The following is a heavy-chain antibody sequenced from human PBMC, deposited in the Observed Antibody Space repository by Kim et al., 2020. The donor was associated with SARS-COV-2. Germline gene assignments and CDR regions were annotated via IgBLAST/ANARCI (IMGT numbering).Heavy chain of an antibody. J-gene: IGHJ3*02. V-gene: IGHV3-48*03. D-gene: IGHD3-22*01. CDR3: AREERVVMMVVVLTSAFDI. Sequence: GGSMRLSCAASGFTFSSYEMNWVRQAPGKGLEWISYISSSGNTMFYADSVKGRFTISRDNAKNSLYLQMNSLRAEDTAIYYCAREERVVMMVVVLTSAFDIWGQGTMVTVSS. CDR1: GFTFSSYE. CDR2: ISSSGNTM.